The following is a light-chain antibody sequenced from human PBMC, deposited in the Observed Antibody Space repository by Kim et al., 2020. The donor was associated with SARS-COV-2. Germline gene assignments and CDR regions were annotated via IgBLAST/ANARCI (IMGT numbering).Light chain of an antibody. CDR2: YES. V-gene: IGLV3-21*04. Sequence: APGKTARITCGGNNIGSKSVHWYQQKPGQAPVLVIYYESDRPSGIPERFSGSNSGNTATLTISRVEGGDEADYYCQVWDSSSDHPVFGGGTQLTVL. CDR1: NIGSKS. CDR3: QVWDSSSDHPV. J-gene: IGLJ3*02.